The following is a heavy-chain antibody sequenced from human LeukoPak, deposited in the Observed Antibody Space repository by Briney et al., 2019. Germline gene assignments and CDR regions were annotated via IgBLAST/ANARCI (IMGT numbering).Heavy chain of an antibody. CDR2: ISWNSGSI. CDR1: GFTFDDYA. CDR3: AKPNGGIAAAPFFDY. Sequence: PGGSLRLSCAASGFTFDDYAMHWVRQAPGKGLEWVSGISWNSGSIGYADSVKGRFTISRDNSKNTLYLQMNSLRAEDTAVYYCAKPNGGIAAAPFFDYWGQGTLVTVSS. J-gene: IGHJ4*02. V-gene: IGHV3-9*01. D-gene: IGHD6-13*01.